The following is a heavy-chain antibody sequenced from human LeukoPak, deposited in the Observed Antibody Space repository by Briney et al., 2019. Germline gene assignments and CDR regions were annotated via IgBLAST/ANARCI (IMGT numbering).Heavy chain of an antibody. Sequence: ASVTVSCMASGYTLTSYVINWVRPAPGRGVEWMGWMNLTSGNTGYAQKFQGRVTMTRNTSISTAYMELSSLRSEDTGVYYCARVADDDYGDYYYYGMDVWGQGTTVTVSS. CDR1: GYTLTSYV. CDR3: ARVADDDYGDYYYYGMDV. D-gene: IGHD4-17*01. V-gene: IGHV1-8*01. J-gene: IGHJ6*02. CDR2: MNLTSGNT.